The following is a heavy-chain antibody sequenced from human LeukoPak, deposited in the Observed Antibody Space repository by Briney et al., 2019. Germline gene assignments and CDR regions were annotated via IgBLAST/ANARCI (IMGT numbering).Heavy chain of an antibody. D-gene: IGHD6-6*01. CDR1: GLTFSSYA. Sequence: GGSLRLSCAASGLTFSSYAMSWVRQAPGKGLEWVSAISGSGGSTYYADSVKGRFTISRDNSKNTLYLQMNSLRAEDTAVYYCAKARSFEYSSSWGQGTLVTVSS. J-gene: IGHJ5*01. V-gene: IGHV3-23*01. CDR3: AKARSFEYSSS. CDR2: ISGSGGST.